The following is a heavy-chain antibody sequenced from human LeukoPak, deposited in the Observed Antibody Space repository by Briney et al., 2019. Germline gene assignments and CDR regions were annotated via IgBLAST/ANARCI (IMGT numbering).Heavy chain of an antibody. CDR3: ARDRHITIFGVVPHRWFDP. J-gene: IGHJ5*02. Sequence: SETLSLTCTVSGGSVSSYYWSWIRQPPGKGLEWIGYIYYSGSTNYNPSLKGRVTRSIDTSKNQFSLKLSSVTAADTAVYYCARDRHITIFGVVPHRWFDPWGQGTLVTVSS. D-gene: IGHD3-3*01. CDR1: GGSVSSYY. V-gene: IGHV4-59*02. CDR2: IYYSGST.